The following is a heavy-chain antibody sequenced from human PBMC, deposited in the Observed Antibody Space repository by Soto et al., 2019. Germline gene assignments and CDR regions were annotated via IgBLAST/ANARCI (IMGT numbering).Heavy chain of an antibody. CDR2: INHSGTT. Sequence: SETLSLTCAVYDESFTTYSWSWIRQPPGRGLEWIGEINHSGTTNYNPSLKSRVTMSVDTSKNQFSLKLISVTAADTAMYYCARGQSRTWFDPWGQGTLVTVSS. J-gene: IGHJ5*02. CDR1: DESFTTYS. CDR3: ARGQSRTWFDP. V-gene: IGHV4-34*01.